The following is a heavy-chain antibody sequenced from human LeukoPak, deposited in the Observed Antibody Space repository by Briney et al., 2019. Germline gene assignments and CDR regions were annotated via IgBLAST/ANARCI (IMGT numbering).Heavy chain of an antibody. CDR1: GFTFSSYA. CDR3: ARRRGTSTSHFFDY. Sequence: GGSLRFSCAASGFTFSSYAMSWVRQAPGKGLEWVANIKQDGSEKYYVDSVKGRFTISRDNAKNSLYLQMNSLRPEDTAVYYCARRRGTSTSHFFDYWGQGALVTVSS. D-gene: IGHD2-2*01. V-gene: IGHV3-7*01. J-gene: IGHJ4*02. CDR2: IKQDGSEK.